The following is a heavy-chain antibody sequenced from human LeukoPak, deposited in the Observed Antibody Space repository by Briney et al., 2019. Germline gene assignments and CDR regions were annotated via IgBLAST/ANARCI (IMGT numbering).Heavy chain of an antibody. CDR1: GSTFSSYS. Sequence: GGSLRLSCAASGSTFSSYSMNWVRQAPGKGLEWVSYISSSSSTIYYADSVKGRFTISRDNAKNSLYLQMNSLRAEDTAVYYCALFDFDWLFDRDYWGQGTLVTVSS. CDR2: ISSSSSTI. CDR3: ALFDFDWLFDRDY. J-gene: IGHJ4*02. V-gene: IGHV3-48*01. D-gene: IGHD3-9*01.